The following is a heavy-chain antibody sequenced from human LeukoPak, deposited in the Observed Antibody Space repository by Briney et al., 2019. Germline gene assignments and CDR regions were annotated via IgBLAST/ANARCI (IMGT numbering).Heavy chain of an antibody. D-gene: IGHD3-3*01. CDR3: ARAPSGYYPYFDY. CDR2: ISYDGSNE. CDR1: EFTFSSYT. Sequence: GGSLRLSCAASEFTFSSYTMHWVRQAPGKGLEWVAVISYDGSNEYYADSVKGRFTISRDNSKSTLYLQMNSLRAEDATMYYCARAPSGYYPYFDYWGQGTLVAVCS. V-gene: IGHV3-30*04. J-gene: IGHJ4*02.